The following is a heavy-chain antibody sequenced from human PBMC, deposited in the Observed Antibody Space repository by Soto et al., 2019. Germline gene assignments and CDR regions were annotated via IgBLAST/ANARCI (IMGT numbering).Heavy chain of an antibody. Sequence: GASVKVSCKASGYTFSSYAMHWVRQAPGQRLEWMGWINAGYGNTKSSQKFQDRVTISRDTSASTAYMELTSLRSEDTAVYYCERDTGDATFDFWGQGTLVTVSS. J-gene: IGHJ4*02. CDR3: ERDTGDATFDF. CDR1: GYTFSSYA. CDR2: INAGYGNT. V-gene: IGHV1-3*01. D-gene: IGHD7-27*01.